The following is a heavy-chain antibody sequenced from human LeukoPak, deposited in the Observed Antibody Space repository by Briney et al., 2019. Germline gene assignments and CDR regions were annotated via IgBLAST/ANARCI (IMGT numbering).Heavy chain of an antibody. Sequence: GASVKVSCKASGYTFTGYYMHWVRQAPGQGLEWMGWINPNSGGTNYAQKFQGRVTMTRDTSISTAYMGLSRLRSDDTAVYYCARDIVVVPAAISLCAFDIWGQGTMVTVSS. CDR1: GYTFTGYY. J-gene: IGHJ3*02. CDR3: ARDIVVVPAAISLCAFDI. D-gene: IGHD2-2*01. CDR2: INPNSGGT. V-gene: IGHV1-2*02.